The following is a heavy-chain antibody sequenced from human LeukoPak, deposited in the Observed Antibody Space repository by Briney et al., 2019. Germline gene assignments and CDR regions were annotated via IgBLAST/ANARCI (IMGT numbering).Heavy chain of an antibody. D-gene: IGHD6-19*01. V-gene: IGHV1-46*01. J-gene: IGHJ4*02. Sequence: ASVKVSCKAPGYTFTSYYMYWVRQAPGQGLEWMGIINPSGGSTSYAQKFQGRVTMTRDTSTSTVYMELSSLRSEDTAVYYCARVIAVAGVIDYWGQGTLVTVSS. CDR1: GYTFTSYY. CDR3: ARVIAVAGVIDY. CDR2: INPSGGST.